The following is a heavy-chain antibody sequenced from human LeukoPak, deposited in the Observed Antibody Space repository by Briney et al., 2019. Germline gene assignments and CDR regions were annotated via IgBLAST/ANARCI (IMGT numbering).Heavy chain of an antibody. CDR2: IYYSGST. CDR1: GGSISSSRYY. V-gene: IGHV4-39*01. J-gene: IGHJ4*02. Sequence: PSETLSLTCTVSGGSISSSRYYWGWIRQPPGKGLEWIGSIYYSGSTYYNPSLKSRVTISVDTSKNQFSLKLSSVTAADTAVYYCASPRVRGVIGYWGQGTLVTVSS. D-gene: IGHD3-10*01. CDR3: ASPRVRGVIGY.